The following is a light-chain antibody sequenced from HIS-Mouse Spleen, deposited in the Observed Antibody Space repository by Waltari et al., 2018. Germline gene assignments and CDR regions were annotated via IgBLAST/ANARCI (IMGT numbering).Light chain of an antibody. CDR2: LGS. Sequence: DIVMTQSPLSLPVTPGEPASISCRSSQSLLHSNGYNYLDWYLQKPWQSPQVLIYLGSNRASGVPDRFSGSGSGTDFTLKISRVEAEDVGVYYCMQALQTWTFGQGTKVEIK. CDR1: QSLLHSNGYNY. V-gene: IGKV2-28*01. CDR3: MQALQTWT. J-gene: IGKJ1*01.